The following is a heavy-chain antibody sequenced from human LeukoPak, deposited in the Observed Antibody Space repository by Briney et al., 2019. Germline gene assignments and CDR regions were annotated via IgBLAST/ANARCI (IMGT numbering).Heavy chain of an antibody. D-gene: IGHD6-13*01. V-gene: IGHV3-23*01. Sequence: GGSLRLSCAASGFTFSAFAMTWVRQAPGKGLEWVSTIRSTGASTYYADSVKGRFTISRDNSKNTLYLQMNSLRAEDTAVYYCANLGSSWVDWGQGTLVTVSS. CDR3: ANLGSSWVD. CDR2: IRSTGAST. J-gene: IGHJ4*02. CDR1: GFTFSAFA.